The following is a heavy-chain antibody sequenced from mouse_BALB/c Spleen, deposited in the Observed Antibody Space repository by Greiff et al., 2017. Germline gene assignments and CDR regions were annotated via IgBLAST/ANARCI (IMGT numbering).Heavy chain of an antibody. CDR3: ARRGGYDGPFDY. V-gene: IGHV5-17*02. CDR1: GFTFSSFG. D-gene: IGHD2-2*01. CDR2: ISSGSSTI. J-gene: IGHJ2*01. Sequence: EVKLVESGGGLVQPGGSRKLSCAASGFTFSSFGMHWVRQAPEKGLEWVAYISSGSSTIYYADTVKGRFTISRDNPKNTLFLQMTSLRSEDTAMYYCARRGGYDGPFDYWGQGTTLTVSS.